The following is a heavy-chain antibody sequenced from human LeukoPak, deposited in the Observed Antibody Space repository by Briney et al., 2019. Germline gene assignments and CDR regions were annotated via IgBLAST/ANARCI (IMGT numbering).Heavy chain of an antibody. V-gene: IGHV4-31*03. J-gene: IGHJ6*03. Sequence: PSETLSLTCTVSGGSISSGCYYWSWIRQHPGKGLEWIGYIYYSGSTYYNPSLKSRVTISVDTSKNQFSLKLSSVTAADTAVYYCARALGSWPGYYYYMDVWGKGTTVTVSS. CDR2: IYYSGST. CDR1: GGSISSGCYY. D-gene: IGHD3-10*02. CDR3: ARALGSWPGYYYYMDV.